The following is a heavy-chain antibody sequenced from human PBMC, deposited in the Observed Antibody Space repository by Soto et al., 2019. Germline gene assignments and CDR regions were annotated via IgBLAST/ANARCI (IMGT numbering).Heavy chain of an antibody. D-gene: IGHD4-17*01. Sequence: PGGSLRLSCAASGFTFSSFTMNWVRQAPGKGLEWISFSSGGRQSYADSVKGRFTISRDNAKNSLYLQMNSLRAEDTAVYYCARDWSYAFDYWGQGSVVTVSS. CDR3: ARDWSYAFDY. V-gene: IGHV3-48*01. J-gene: IGHJ4*02. CDR1: GFTFSSFT. CDR2: SSGGRQS.